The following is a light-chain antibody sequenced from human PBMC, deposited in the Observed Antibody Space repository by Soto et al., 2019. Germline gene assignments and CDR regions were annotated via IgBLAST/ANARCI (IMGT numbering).Light chain of an antibody. V-gene: IGLV1-47*02. CDR3: AAWDDSLGGYV. J-gene: IGLJ1*01. CDR2: SND. CDR1: SSNVGAGND. Sequence: QSVLTQPPSVSGAPGQRVTISCTGSSSNVGAGNDVHWYRQLPGEAPKFLMHSNDQRPSGVPDRFSGSRSGTSASLAVSGLRSEDEADYYCAAWDDSLGGYVFGPGTKLTVL.